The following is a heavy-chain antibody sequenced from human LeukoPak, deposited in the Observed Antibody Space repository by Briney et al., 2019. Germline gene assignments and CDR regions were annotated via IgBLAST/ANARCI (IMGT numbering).Heavy chain of an antibody. CDR2: IYSGGST. CDR1: GFTVSSNY. D-gene: IGHD5-24*01. Sequence: PGGSLRLSCAASGFTVSSNYMSWVRQAPGKGLEWVSVIYSGGSTYYADSVKGRFTISRDNSKNTLYLQMNSLRAEDTAVYYCARGAQSTSPLWLQNDYWGQGTLVTVSS. J-gene: IGHJ4*02. CDR3: ARGAQSTSPLWLQNDY. V-gene: IGHV3-66*01.